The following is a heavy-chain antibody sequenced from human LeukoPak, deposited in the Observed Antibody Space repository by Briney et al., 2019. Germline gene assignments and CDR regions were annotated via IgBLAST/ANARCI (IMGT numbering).Heavy chain of an antibody. J-gene: IGHJ4*02. Sequence: SETLSLTCTVSGGSISSSSYYWGWIRQPPGKGLEWIGSIYYSGSTYYNPSLKSRVTISVDTSKNQFSLKLSSVIAADTAVYYCARRGTVVRRGYYFDYWGQGTLVTVSS. CDR2: IYYSGST. D-gene: IGHD4-23*01. CDR3: ARRGTVVRRGYYFDY. V-gene: IGHV4-39*07. CDR1: GGSISSSSYY.